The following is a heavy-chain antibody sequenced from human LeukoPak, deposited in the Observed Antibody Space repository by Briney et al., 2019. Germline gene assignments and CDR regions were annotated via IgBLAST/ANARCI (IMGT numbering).Heavy chain of an antibody. CDR1: GGSISSSSYY. V-gene: IGHV4-39*02. CDR3: AREIQGDDYFDY. J-gene: IGHJ4*02. CDR2: IYYSGST. D-gene: IGHD3-10*01. Sequence: SETLSLTCTVSGGSISSSSYYWGWIRQPPGKGLEWIGSIYYSGSTYYNPSLKSRVTISVDTSKNQFSLKLSSVTAADTAVYYCAREIQGDDYFDYWGQGTLVTVSS.